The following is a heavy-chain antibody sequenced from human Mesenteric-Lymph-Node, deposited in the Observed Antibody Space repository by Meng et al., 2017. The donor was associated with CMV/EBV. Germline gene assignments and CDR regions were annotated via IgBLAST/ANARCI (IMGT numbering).Heavy chain of an antibody. CDR2: INPNRGGT. D-gene: IGHD1-14*01. V-gene: IGHV1-2*02. Sequence: ASVKVSCKASGYTLTDYYLHWVRQAPGQGLEWMGWINPNRGGTNYAQKFQGRVTVTLDTSIATSYMELTSLRSDDTAVYYCARSNREPWSRFFYGMDVWGQGTTVTVSS. CDR1: GYTLTDYY. CDR3: ARSNREPWSRFFYGMDV. J-gene: IGHJ6*02.